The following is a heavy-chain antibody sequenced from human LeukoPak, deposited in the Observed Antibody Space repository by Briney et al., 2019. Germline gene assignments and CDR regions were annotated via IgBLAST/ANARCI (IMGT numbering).Heavy chain of an antibody. CDR1: GYTFTGYY. Sequence: GASVKVSCKASGYTFTGYYMHWVRQAPGQGLEWMGWINPNSGGTNYAQKFQGRVTMTRDMSTSTVYMELSSLRSEDTAVYYCARDPYSSSCFDYWGQGTLVTVSS. J-gene: IGHJ4*02. CDR3: ARDPYSSSCFDY. V-gene: IGHV1-2*02. CDR2: INPNSGGT. D-gene: IGHD6-6*01.